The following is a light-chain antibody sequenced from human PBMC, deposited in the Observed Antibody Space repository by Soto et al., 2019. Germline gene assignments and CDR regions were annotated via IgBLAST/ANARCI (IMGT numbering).Light chain of an antibody. J-gene: IGKJ4*01. CDR1: QSVSSSY. Sequence: EIVLTQSPGTLSLSPGERATLSCRASQSVSSSYLAWYQQKPGQAPRLLIYGASSRATGIPDRFSGSVSGTDFTLTISRLEPDDFAVYYCQQYGSAPPLTFGGGTKVEIK. CDR3: QQYGSAPPLT. V-gene: IGKV3-20*01. CDR2: GAS.